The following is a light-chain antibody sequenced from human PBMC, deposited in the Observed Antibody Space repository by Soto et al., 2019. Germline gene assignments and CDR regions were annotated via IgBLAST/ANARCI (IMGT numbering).Light chain of an antibody. J-gene: IGKJ5*01. CDR1: QSVDTF. Sequence: EIVLTQSPAALSLSPGESASLSCRASQSVDTFLAWYQQRPGQPPRLLILDSSHRATGVPVRFSGSGFGTDFTLTISSLEPEDSAVYYCQQRRNWPPVTFGQGTRLEIK. V-gene: IGKV3-11*01. CDR2: DSS. CDR3: QQRRNWPPVT.